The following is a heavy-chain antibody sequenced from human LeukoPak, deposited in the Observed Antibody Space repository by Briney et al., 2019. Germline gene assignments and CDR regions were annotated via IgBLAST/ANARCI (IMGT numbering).Heavy chain of an antibody. J-gene: IGHJ4*02. CDR3: ARWLQLKRYYFDY. V-gene: IGHV3-7*01. CDR2: IKQDGSEK. Sequence: PGRSLRLSCAASGFTFSSYWMSWVRQAPGKGLEGVANIKQDGSEKYYVDSVKGRFTIPRDNAKNSLYLQINSLRAEDTAVYYCARWLQLKRYYFDYWRQGTLVTVSS. CDR1: GFTFSSYW. D-gene: IGHD5-24*01.